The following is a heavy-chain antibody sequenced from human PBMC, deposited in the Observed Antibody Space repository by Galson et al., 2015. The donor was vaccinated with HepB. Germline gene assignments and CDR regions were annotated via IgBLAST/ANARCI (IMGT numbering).Heavy chain of an antibody. J-gene: IGHJ4*02. CDR1: GFTFSSYS. CDR3: ARREVLWFGELWAIDY. D-gene: IGHD3-10*01. CDR2: ISSSSSYI. V-gene: IGHV3-21*01. Sequence: SLRLSCAASGFTFSSYSMNWVRQAPGKGLEWVSSISSSSSYIYYADSVKGRFTISRDNAKNSLYLQMNSLRAEDTAVYYCARREVLWFGELWAIDYWGQGTLVTVSS.